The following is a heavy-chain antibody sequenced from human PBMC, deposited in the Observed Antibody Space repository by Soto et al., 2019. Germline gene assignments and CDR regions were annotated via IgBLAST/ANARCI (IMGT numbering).Heavy chain of an antibody. CDR1: GGSFSGYY. CDR3: ARGRMVRGVVIN. Sequence: QVQLQQWGAGLLKPSETLSLTCAVYGGSFSGYYWSWIRQPPGKGLEWIGEINHSGSANYNPSLKSRVTISVDTSKNQFSLKLSSVTAADTAVYYCARGRMVRGVVINWGQGTLVTVSS. J-gene: IGHJ4*02. V-gene: IGHV4-34*01. CDR2: INHSGSA. D-gene: IGHD3-10*01.